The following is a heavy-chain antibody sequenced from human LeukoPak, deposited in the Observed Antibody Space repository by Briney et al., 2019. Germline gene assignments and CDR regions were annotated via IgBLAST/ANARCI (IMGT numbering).Heavy chain of an antibody. CDR2: ISSSSSTI. V-gene: IGHV3-48*03. CDR3: ARDRSITSFGVVRRNKVGTLDV. J-gene: IGHJ6*04. CDR1: GFTFSSYE. Sequence: GGSLRLSCAASGFTFSSYEMNWVRQAPGKGLEWVSYISSSSSTIYYADSVKGRFTISRDNAKNSLYLQMNSLRAEDTAVYYCARDRSITSFGVVRRNKVGTLDVWGKGTTVTVSS. D-gene: IGHD3-3*01.